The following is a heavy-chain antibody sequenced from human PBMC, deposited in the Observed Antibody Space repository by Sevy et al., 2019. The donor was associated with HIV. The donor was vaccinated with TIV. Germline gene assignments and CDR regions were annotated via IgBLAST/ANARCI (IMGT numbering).Heavy chain of an antibody. CDR1: GFTSSSYG. CDR2: IWYDGINR. V-gene: IGHV3-33*01. Sequence: GGSLRLSCAASGFTSSSYGMHWVRQAPGKGLEWVAVIWYDGINRYYADSVKGRFTISRDNSKNTLYLQMNSLRAEDTAVYYCARDNLLPIMVSMVRGALSYYFDYWGQGTLVTVSS. J-gene: IGHJ4*02. D-gene: IGHD3-10*01. CDR3: ARDNLLPIMVSMVRGALSYYFDY.